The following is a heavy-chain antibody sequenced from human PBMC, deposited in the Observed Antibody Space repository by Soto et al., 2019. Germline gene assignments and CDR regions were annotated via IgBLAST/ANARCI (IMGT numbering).Heavy chain of an antibody. CDR1: GFTFSDYW. J-gene: IGHJ6*02. D-gene: IGHD3-10*01. CDR3: ARGIRGHYGKDV. Sequence: EVQLVESGGGLVQPGGSLRLSCAASGFTFSDYWIHWVRQAPGKGLMWVARMKGDGSTTNYADSVKGRFTVSRDNAKNTLYLQMNSLRAEDTALYYGARGIRGHYGKDVGGQGTTVSVSS. CDR2: MKGDGSTT. V-gene: IGHV3-74*01.